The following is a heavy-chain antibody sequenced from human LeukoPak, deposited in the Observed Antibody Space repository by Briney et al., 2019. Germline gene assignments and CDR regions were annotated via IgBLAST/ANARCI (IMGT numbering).Heavy chain of an antibody. Sequence: SETLSLTCTVSGGSISSGSYYWSWIRQPAGKGLEWIGRIYTSGSTNYNPSLKSRVTISVDTSKNQFSLKLSSVTAADTAVYYCATLQARGGLHYYYYYMDVWGKGTTVTVSS. CDR1: GGSISSGSYY. V-gene: IGHV4-61*02. CDR3: ATLQARGGLHYYYYYMDV. D-gene: IGHD2-15*01. J-gene: IGHJ6*03. CDR2: IYTSGST.